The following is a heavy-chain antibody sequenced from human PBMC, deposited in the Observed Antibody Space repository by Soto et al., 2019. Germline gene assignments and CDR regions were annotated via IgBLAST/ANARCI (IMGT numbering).Heavy chain of an antibody. V-gene: IGHV1-24*01. CDR3: ATAENCSGGSCYSGGWFDP. D-gene: IGHD2-15*01. CDR2: FDPEDGET. J-gene: IGHJ5*02. Sequence: ASVKVSCKVSGYTLTELSMHWVRRAPGKGLEWMGGFDPEDGETIYAQKFQGRVTMTEDTSTDTAYMELSSLRSEDTAVYYCATAENCSGGSCYSGGWFDPWGQGTLVTVSS. CDR1: GYTLTELS.